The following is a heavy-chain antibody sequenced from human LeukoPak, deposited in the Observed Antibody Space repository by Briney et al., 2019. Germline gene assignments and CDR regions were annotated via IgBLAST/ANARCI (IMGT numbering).Heavy chain of an antibody. CDR1: GFTFSSYA. Sequence: GGSLRLSCAASGFTFSSYAMSWVRQAPGKGLEWVSAISGSGGSTYYADSVKGRFTISRDNSKNTLYLQMNSLRAEDTAVYYCAIRTYYYDSSGYYYSDWGQGTLVTVSS. J-gene: IGHJ4*02. CDR2: ISGSGGST. CDR3: AIRTYYYDSSGYYYSD. D-gene: IGHD3-22*01. V-gene: IGHV3-23*01.